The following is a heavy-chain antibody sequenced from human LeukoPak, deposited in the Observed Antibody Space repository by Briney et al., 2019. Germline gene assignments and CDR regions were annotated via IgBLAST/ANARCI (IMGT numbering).Heavy chain of an antibody. J-gene: IGHJ4*02. V-gene: IGHV3-11*01. CDR1: GFTFSDYY. CDR3: AKGLVGSSIADFFDY. CDR2: ISNSGSTI. D-gene: IGHD6-6*01. Sequence: PGGSLRLSCAASGFTFSDYYMSWIRQAPGKGLEWISYISNSGSTIYYADSVKGRFTISRDNAKNSLYLQMNSLRGEDMALYYCAKGLVGSSIADFFDYWGQGILVTVSS.